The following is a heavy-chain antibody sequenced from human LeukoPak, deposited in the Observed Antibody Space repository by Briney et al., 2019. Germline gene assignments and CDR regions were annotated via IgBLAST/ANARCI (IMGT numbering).Heavy chain of an antibody. J-gene: IGHJ4*02. CDR3: ASHPKYYYDSSGYGDY. V-gene: IGHV4-61*02. D-gene: IGHD3-22*01. Sequence: SQTLSLTCTVSGGSISSGSYYWSWIRQPAGKGLEWIGRIYTSGSTNYNPSLKSRVTISVDTSKNQFSLKLSSVTAADTAVYYCASHPKYYYDSSGYGDYWGQGTLSPSPQ. CDR1: GGSISSGSYY. CDR2: IYTSGST.